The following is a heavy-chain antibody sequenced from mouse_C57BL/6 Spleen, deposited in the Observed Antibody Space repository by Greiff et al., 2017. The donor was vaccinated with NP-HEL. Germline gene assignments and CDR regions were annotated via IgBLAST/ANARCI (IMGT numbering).Heavy chain of an antibody. V-gene: IGHV1-50*01. CDR3: ARPSLVLRYYFDY. J-gene: IGHJ2*01. D-gene: IGHD1-1*01. CDR1: GYTFTSYW. CDR2: IDPSDSYT. Sequence: QVQLQQPGAELVKPGASVKLSCKASGYTFTSYWMQWVKQRPGQGLEWIGEIDPSDSYTNYNQKFKGKATLTVDTSSSTAYMQLSSLTSEDSAVYYCARPSLVLRYYFDYWGQGTTLTVSS.